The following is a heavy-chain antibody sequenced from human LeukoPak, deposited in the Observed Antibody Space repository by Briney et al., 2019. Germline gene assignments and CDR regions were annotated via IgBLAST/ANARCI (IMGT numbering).Heavy chain of an antibody. Sequence: GGCLRLSRVASRFTFSSYWKSWVRQALGKGLEWVANIKQDGSAKYYVDSLRGRFSISRDNVKNSLFLQMNSLSALNRAVYYFTTWPYDSIGYYSVTSHLAYSGQGTLVTVSS. J-gene: IGHJ4*02. CDR2: IKQDGSAK. CDR1: RFTFSSYW. CDR3: TTWPYDSIGYYSVTSHLAY. D-gene: IGHD3-22*01. V-gene: IGHV3-7*01.